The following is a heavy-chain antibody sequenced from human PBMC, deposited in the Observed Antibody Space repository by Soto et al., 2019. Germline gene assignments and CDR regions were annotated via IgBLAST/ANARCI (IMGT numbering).Heavy chain of an antibody. CDR3: ASLDPLGVDY. Sequence: ASVKVSCKASGYTFTNYYMHWVRQAPGQGLEWMGIINPSGGSTSYAQKFQGRVTMTRDTSTSTVYMELSRLRSEDTAVYYCASLDPLGVDYWGQGTLVTVSS. J-gene: IGHJ4*02. V-gene: IGHV1-46*01. D-gene: IGHD3-16*01. CDR1: GYTFTNYY. CDR2: INPSGGST.